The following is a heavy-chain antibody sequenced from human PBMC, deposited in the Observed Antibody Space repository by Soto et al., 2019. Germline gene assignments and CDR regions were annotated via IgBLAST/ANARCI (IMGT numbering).Heavy chain of an antibody. Sequence: QVQLVESGGGVVQPGRSLRVSCAASGFTFSTYGMHWVRQAPGKGLEWVAVTSYDGSNKYYADSVKGRFTISRDNSKNTMYLQMNSLRAEDTAVCYCATRGFTGQFDDWGQGTLVTVSS. D-gene: IGHD3-16*01. CDR1: GFTFSTYG. CDR3: ATRGFTGQFDD. V-gene: IGHV3-30*03. CDR2: TSYDGSNK. J-gene: IGHJ4*02.